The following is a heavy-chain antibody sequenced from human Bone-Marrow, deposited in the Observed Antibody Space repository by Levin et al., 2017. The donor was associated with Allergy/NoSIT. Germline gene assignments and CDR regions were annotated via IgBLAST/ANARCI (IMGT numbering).Heavy chain of an antibody. V-gene: IGHV1-46*01. J-gene: IGHJ4*02. D-gene: IGHD1-1*01. CDR3: ARGTRRLIDY. CDR2: INPIGGDT. CDR1: GYTFTIYY. Sequence: ASVKVSCKTSGYTFTIYYAHWVRHAPGQRLEWMGMINPIGGDTTYAHNFQGRVTMTRDTSTSTVDMELNSLRSEDTALYYCARGTRRLIDYWGQGSLVTVSS.